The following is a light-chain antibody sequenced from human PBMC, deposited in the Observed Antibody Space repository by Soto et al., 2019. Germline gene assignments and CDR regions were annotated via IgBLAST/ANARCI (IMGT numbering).Light chain of an antibody. J-gene: IGKJ3*01. Sequence: TVMTQSPATLSVSPGERPTLSCRASQSVSSNLAWYQQKPGQAPRLLIYDASTRATGIPARFSGSVSGTEFTLTISSLQSEDFAVYYFQQDNTWPLTFRPGTKVDIK. CDR1: QSVSSN. CDR3: QQDNTWPLT. V-gene: IGKV3-15*01. CDR2: DAS.